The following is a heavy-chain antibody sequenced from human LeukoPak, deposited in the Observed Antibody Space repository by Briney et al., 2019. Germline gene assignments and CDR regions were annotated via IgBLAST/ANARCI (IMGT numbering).Heavy chain of an antibody. D-gene: IGHD2-15*01. CDR2: IYHSGST. J-gene: IGHJ5*02. V-gene: IGHV4-30-2*01. CDR3: ARSDSPNWFDP. CDR1: GVSISSGGYY. Sequence: PSQTLSLTCTVSGVSISSGGYYWSWIRQPPGKGLEWIGYIYHSGSTYYNPSLKSRVTISVDRSKNQFSLKLSSVTAADTAVYYCARSDSPNWFDPWGQGTLVTVSS.